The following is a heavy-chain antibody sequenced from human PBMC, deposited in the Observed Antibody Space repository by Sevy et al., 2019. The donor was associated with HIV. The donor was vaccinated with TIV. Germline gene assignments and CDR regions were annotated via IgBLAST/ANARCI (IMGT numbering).Heavy chain of an antibody. CDR3: AKRRVQSGLSGGGAYYGWDV. V-gene: IGHV3-23*01. CDR1: GFSFSNYA. J-gene: IGHJ6*02. CDR2: LIGGGSRT. D-gene: IGHD2-8*02. Sequence: GGSLRLSCAASGFSFSNYAMSWVRQAPGKGLEWVSTLIGGGSRTYYADSVTGRFTISRDNSRKTLYLQMNSLRAEDTAVYYCAKRRVQSGLSGGGAYYGWDVCGQGTTVTVSS.